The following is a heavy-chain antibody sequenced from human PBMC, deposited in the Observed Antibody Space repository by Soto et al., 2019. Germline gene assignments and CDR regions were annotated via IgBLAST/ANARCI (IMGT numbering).Heavy chain of an antibody. Sequence: SETLSLTCAVSCGSISSCGYSWSWIRQPPGKGLEWIGYIYHSGSTYYNPSLKSRVTISVDRSKNQFSLKLSSVTAADTAVYYCARGVMGAFRFYYWGQGTLVTVSS. J-gene: IGHJ4*02. CDR1: CGSISSCGYS. V-gene: IGHV4-30-2*01. CDR3: ARGVMGAFRFYY. CDR2: IYHSGST. D-gene: IGHD1-26*01.